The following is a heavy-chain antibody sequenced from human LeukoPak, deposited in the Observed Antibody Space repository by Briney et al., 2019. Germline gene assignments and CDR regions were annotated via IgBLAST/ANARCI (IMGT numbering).Heavy chain of an antibody. D-gene: IGHD3-22*01. V-gene: IGHV3-7*05. J-gene: IGHJ4*02. CDR2: IKQDGSEK. CDR1: GFTFSSYW. Sequence: GGSLRLSCAASGFTFSSYWMSWVRQAPGKGLEWVANIKQDGSEKYYVDSVQGRFTISRDNAKNSLYLQMDSLRAEDTAVYYCARDVGYDSSGYYPYYFDYWGQGTLGTVSS. CDR3: ARDVGYDSSGYYPYYFDY.